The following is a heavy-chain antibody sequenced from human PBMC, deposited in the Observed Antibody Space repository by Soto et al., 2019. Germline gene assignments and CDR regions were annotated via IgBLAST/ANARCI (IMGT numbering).Heavy chain of an antibody. CDR3: ARGQAAGEWVDL. CDR1: GGSLGGSTYY. D-gene: IGHD3-10*01. V-gene: IGHV4-39*01. CDR2: IYYSGTT. Sequence: SETRPLTCIVAGGSLGGSTYYWGWIRQPPWKGLERIGHIYYSGTTYYNSSLKSRVIISVDTSKNQVSLKLTSVTAAATAVYYCARGQAAGEWVDLWREGTLVTVSA. J-gene: IGHJ4*02.